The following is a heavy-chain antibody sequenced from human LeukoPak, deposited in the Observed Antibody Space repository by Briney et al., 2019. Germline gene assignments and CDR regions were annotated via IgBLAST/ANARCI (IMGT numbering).Heavy chain of an antibody. D-gene: IGHD3-22*01. J-gene: IGHJ2*01. CDR2: IRYDGSNK. V-gene: IGHV3-30*02. CDR3: ASSGYTYWYFDL. Sequence: GGSLRLSCAASGFTFSSYAMHWVRQAPGKGLEWVAFIRYDGSNKYYADSVKGRFTISRDNSKNTLYLQMNSLRAEDTAVYYCASSGYTYWYFDLWGRGTLVTVSS. CDR1: GFTFSSYA.